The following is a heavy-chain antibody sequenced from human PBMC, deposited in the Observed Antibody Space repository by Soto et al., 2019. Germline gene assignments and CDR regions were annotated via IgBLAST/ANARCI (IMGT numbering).Heavy chain of an antibody. Sequence: QVQLVQSGAEVKKPGASVKVSCKASGYTFTSYYINWVRQATGQGLEWMGWMNPNSGNTGYAQKFQGRVTMTRNTSISTAYMELSSLRSEDTAVYYCARGINYYDSGDDAFDIWGQGTMVTVSS. D-gene: IGHD3-10*01. CDR3: ARGINYYDSGDDAFDI. CDR2: MNPNSGNT. CDR1: GYTFTSYY. V-gene: IGHV1-8*01. J-gene: IGHJ3*02.